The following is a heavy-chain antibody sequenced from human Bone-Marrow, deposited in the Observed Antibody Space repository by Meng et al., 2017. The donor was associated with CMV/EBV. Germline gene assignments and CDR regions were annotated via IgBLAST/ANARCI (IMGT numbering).Heavy chain of an antibody. CDR3: ARDKEKGIQSWSPTPPFFDS. Sequence: GGSLRLSCVASGFTFNSYGMHWVRQAPGTGLEWVAAISYHGSNRFYADFVKDRFTISRDNFKNTLSLQMDSLRPEDTAIYYCARDKEKGIQSWSPTPPFFDSRGQGSLVTVSS. CDR1: GFTFNSYG. J-gene: IGHJ4*02. D-gene: IGHD5-18*01. V-gene: IGHV3-30*03. CDR2: ISYHGSNR.